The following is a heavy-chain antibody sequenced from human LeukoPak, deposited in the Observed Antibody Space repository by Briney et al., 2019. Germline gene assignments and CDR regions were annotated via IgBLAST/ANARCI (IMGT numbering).Heavy chain of an antibody. V-gene: IGHV3-48*03. J-gene: IGHJ1*01. D-gene: IGHD4-23*01. Sequence: GGSLRLSCAASGFTFSNYEMNWVRQAPGKGLEWVSYISNSGSTIYYADSVKGRFTISRDNAKNSLYLQMNSLRADDTAIYYCARESRSVVTRYFQHWGQGTLVTVSS. CDR3: ARESRSVVTRYFQH. CDR2: ISNSGSTI. CDR1: GFTFSNYE.